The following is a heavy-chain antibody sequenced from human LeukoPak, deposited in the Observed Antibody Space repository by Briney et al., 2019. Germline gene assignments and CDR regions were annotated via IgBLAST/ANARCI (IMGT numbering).Heavy chain of an antibody. CDR3: ARCGSSTSCQRELSFDY. J-gene: IGHJ4*02. CDR1: RGTFSSYA. V-gene: IGHV1-69*01. Sequence: GSSVKVSCKASRGTFSSYAISWVRQAPGQGLEWMGGIIPIFGTANYAQKFQGRVTITADESTSTAYMELSSLRSEDTAVYYCARCGSSTSCQRELSFDYWGQGTLVTVSS. D-gene: IGHD2-2*01. CDR2: IIPIFGTA.